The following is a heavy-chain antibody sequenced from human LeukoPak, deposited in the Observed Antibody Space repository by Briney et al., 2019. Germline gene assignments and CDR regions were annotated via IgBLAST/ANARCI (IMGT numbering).Heavy chain of an antibody. V-gene: IGHV4-38-2*01. CDR3: ARAPGYYYMDV. Sequence: SETLSLTCAVSGFSISSGYYWGWIRQPPGKGLEWIGSIYHSGSTYYNPSLKSRVTMSVDTSKNQFSLKLSSVTAADTTVYYCARAPGYYYMDVWGKGTTVTVSS. D-gene: IGHD3-10*01. J-gene: IGHJ6*03. CDR1: GFSISSGYY. CDR2: IYHSGST.